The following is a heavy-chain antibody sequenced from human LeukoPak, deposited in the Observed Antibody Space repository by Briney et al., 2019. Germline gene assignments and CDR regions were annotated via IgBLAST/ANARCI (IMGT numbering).Heavy chain of an antibody. CDR1: GFTFRSYS. V-gene: IGHV3-21*01. Sequence: PGGSLRLSCAASGFTFRSYSMNWVRQAPGKGLEWVSSISSSSSYIYYADSVKGRFTISRDNAKNSLYLQMNSLRAEDTAVYYCARGSFSSGWYWGYFDYWGQGTLVTVSS. CDR2: ISSSSSYI. D-gene: IGHD6-19*01. CDR3: ARGSFSSGWYWGYFDY. J-gene: IGHJ4*02.